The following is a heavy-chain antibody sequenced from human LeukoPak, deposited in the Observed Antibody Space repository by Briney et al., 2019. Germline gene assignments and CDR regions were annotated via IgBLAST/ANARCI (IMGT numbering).Heavy chain of an antibody. J-gene: IGHJ4*02. Sequence: ASVKVSCKASGYTFTSYGISWVRQAPGQGLEWMGWISAYNGNTNYAQKLQGRVTMTTDTSTSTAYMELRSLRSDDTAVYYCATSNEFGGNFDYWGQGTLVTVSS. CDR1: GYTFTSYG. CDR2: ISAYNGNT. V-gene: IGHV1-18*01. D-gene: IGHD3-10*01. CDR3: ATSNEFGGNFDY.